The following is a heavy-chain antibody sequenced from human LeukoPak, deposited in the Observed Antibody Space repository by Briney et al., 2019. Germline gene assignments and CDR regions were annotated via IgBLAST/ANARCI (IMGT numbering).Heavy chain of an antibody. CDR3: AREYILTAYYGDY. CDR2: INPKSGGA. CDR1: GFTFNAYN. D-gene: IGHD3-9*01. Sequence: GASVKVSCKASGFTFNAYNIHWVRQAPGQGLEWTGWINPKSGGANYAQKFQGRVTMTWDTSISTAYMELSRLRSDDTAVYYCAREYILTAYYGDYWGQGTLVTVSS. J-gene: IGHJ4*02. V-gene: IGHV1-2*02.